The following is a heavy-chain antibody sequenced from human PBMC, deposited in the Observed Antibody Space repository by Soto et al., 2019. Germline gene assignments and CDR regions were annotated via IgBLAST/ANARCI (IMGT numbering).Heavy chain of an antibody. CDR1: GFTFSRYG. V-gene: IGHV3-30*02. Sequence: GGSLRLSCAASGFTFSRYGMHWVRQAPGKGLEWVAAIWYDGSNKYYADSVKGRFTISRDKSKNMLYLQMDSLRPEDTAVYYCAKDGAPRYCTRSSCHPAGAYWGQGTLVTVSS. D-gene: IGHD2-15*01. CDR2: IWYDGSNK. CDR3: AKDGAPRYCTRSSCHPAGAY. J-gene: IGHJ4*02.